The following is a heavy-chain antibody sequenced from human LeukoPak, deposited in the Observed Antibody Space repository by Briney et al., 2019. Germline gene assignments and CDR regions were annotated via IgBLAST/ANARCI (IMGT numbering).Heavy chain of an antibody. CDR3: ARDTSPIAARPNWFDP. CDR1: GYTFTSYY. V-gene: IGHV1-46*01. J-gene: IGHJ5*02. Sequence: GASVKVSCKASGYTFTSYYMHWVRQAPGQGLGWMGIINPSGGSTSYAQKFQGRVTMTRDTSTSTVYMELSSLRSEDTAVYYCARDTSPIAARPNWFDPWGQGTLVTVSS. CDR2: INPSGGST. D-gene: IGHD6-6*01.